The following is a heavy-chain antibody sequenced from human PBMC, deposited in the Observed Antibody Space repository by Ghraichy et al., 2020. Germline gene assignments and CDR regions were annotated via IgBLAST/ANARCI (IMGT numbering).Heavy chain of an antibody. V-gene: IGHV3-7*03. Sequence: GGSLRLSCVASGFTFPNFRMNWVRQAPGKGLEWEANIKKDGSERSYVDSVKGRFTISRDNAKNSLSLQMNSLRAEDTAIYYCVRGDWFDYWGQGTLVTVSS. CDR1: GFTFPNFR. CDR3: VRGDWFDY. J-gene: IGHJ4*02. D-gene: IGHD3-9*01. CDR2: IKKDGSER.